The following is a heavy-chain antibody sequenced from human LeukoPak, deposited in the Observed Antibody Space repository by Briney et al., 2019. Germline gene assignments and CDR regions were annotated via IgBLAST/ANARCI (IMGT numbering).Heavy chain of an antibody. J-gene: IGHJ4*02. D-gene: IGHD3-22*01. V-gene: IGHV4-59*12. CDR3: ARGGDSSGHFDY. CDR1: GGSISSYY. CDR2: IYYSGST. Sequence: SETLSLTCTVSGGSISSYYWSWIRQPPGKGLEWIGSIYYSGSTYYNPSLKSRVTISVDTSKNQFSLKLSSVTAADTAVYYCARGGDSSGHFDYWGQGTLVTVSS.